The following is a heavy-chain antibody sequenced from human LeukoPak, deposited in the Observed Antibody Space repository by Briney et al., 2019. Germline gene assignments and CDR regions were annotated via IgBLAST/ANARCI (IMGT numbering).Heavy chain of an antibody. CDR1: GYSFTSYW. J-gene: IGHJ6*03. CDR3: ARRVGAAAPGSHYMDV. CDR2: IYPGDADT. D-gene: IGHD6-13*01. Sequence: GESLKISCKGSGYSFTSYWIGWVRQMPGKGLEWMGIIYPGDADTRYSPSFQGQVTISADKSISTAHLQWSSLKASDTAMYYCARRVGAAAPGSHYMDVWGKGITVTVSS. V-gene: IGHV5-51*01.